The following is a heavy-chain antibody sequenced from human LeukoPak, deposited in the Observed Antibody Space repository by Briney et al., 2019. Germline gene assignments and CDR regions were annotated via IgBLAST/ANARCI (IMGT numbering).Heavy chain of an antibody. Sequence: PGGSLRLSCAASGFTLSNYWMTWVRQAPGKGLEWVANIKRDGSEKYYVDSVKGRFTISRDNAHNSLKVEMNSLRAEDTAVYYCAGDEYVLGSYYHSMDVWGQGTTVTVSS. CDR2: IKRDGSEK. J-gene: IGHJ6*02. CDR3: AGDEYVLGSYYHSMDV. CDR1: GFTLSNYW. V-gene: IGHV3-7*01. D-gene: IGHD3-16*01.